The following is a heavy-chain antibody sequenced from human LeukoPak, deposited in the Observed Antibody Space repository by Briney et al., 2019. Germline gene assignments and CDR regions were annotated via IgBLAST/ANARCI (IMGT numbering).Heavy chain of an antibody. J-gene: IGHJ6*02. CDR1: GGSISSYY. Sequence: SETLSLTCTVSGGSISSYYWSWIRQPPGKGLEWIGYIYYSGSTNYSPSLKSRVTISVDTSKNQFSLKLSSVTAADTAVYYCARLVPAAIPYYYYYGMDVWGQGTTVTVSS. V-gene: IGHV4-59*08. D-gene: IGHD2-2*02. CDR3: ARLVPAAIPYYYYYGMDV. CDR2: IYYSGST.